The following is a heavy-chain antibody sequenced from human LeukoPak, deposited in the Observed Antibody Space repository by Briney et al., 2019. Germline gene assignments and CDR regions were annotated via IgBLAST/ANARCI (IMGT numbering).Heavy chain of an antibody. J-gene: IGHJ4*02. V-gene: IGHV4-30-4*01. CDR1: GGSISSGDYY. D-gene: IGHD2-2*01. Sequence: PSETLSLTCTVSGGSISSGDYYWRWIRQPPGTGLEWIGYIYYSGSTYYNPSLKSRVTISVDTSKNQFSLKLSSVTAADTAVYYCARAGLVVPAANFDYWGQGTLVTVSS. CDR2: IYYSGST. CDR3: ARAGLVVPAANFDY.